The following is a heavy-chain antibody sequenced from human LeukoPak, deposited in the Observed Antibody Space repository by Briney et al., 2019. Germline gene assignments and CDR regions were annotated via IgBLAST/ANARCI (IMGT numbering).Heavy chain of an antibody. D-gene: IGHD1-1*01. CDR2: IYTSGST. J-gene: IGHJ4*02. CDR1: GGSISSYY. Sequence: SETLSLTCTVSGGSISSYYWSWIRQPAGKGLEWIGRIYTSGSTNYNPSLKSRVTMSIDTSKTQFSLKLRSVTPADTAVYYCASSVEXRDYXXXGTLVTVS. CDR3: ASSVEXRDY. V-gene: IGHV4-4*07.